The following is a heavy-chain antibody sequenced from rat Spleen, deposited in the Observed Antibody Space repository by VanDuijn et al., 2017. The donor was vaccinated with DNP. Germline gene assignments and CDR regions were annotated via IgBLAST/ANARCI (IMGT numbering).Heavy chain of an antibody. CDR3: ASGTATWFAY. J-gene: IGHJ3*01. Sequence: QVKLEESGPGLVHPSQTLSLTSTVSGFSPTSYTVSWVRQPPGKGLEWISAISSGGSTYYNAALKSRLSISRDTAKSQVFLKMNSLQTEDTAMYFCASGTATWFAYWGQGTLVTVSS. CDR2: ISSGGST. CDR1: GFSPTSYT. D-gene: IGHD1-2*01. V-gene: IGHV2-6*01.